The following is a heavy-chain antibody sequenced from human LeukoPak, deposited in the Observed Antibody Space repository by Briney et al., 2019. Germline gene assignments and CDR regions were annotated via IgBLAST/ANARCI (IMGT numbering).Heavy chain of an antibody. D-gene: IGHD3-3*01. J-gene: IGHJ4*02. Sequence: SETLSLTCTVSGGSISSYYWSWIRQPPGKGLEWIGYIYYSGSTNYNPSLKSRVTISVDTSKNQFSLKLSSVTAADTAVYYCARRRITIFGVVRNFDYWGQGTLVTVSS. V-gene: IGHV4-59*12. CDR3: ARRRITIFGVVRNFDY. CDR1: GGSISSYY. CDR2: IYYSGST.